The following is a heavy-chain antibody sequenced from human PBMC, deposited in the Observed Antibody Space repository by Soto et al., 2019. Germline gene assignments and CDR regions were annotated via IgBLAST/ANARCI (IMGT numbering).Heavy chain of an antibody. CDR1: GFTFSSYS. CDR3: AKTKEQLVPSYFDY. V-gene: IGHV3-30*18. J-gene: IGHJ4*02. D-gene: IGHD6-13*01. CDR2: ISYNGSNK. Sequence: GGSLRLSCAGSGFTFSSYSMNWVRQAPGKGLEWVAVISYNGSNKYYADSVKGRFTISRDNAKNTLYLQMNSLRAEDTAVYYCAKTKEQLVPSYFDYWGQGTLVTVSS.